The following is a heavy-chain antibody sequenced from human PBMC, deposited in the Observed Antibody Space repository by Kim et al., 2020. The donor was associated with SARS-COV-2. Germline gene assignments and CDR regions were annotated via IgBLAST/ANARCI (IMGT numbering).Heavy chain of an antibody. Sequence: GRSLRLSCAASGFTFSSYGMHWVRQAPGKGLEWVAVISYDGSNKYYADSVKGRFTISRDNSKNTLYLQMNSLRAEDTAVYYCAKDLSSWGVSSSWGDYWGQGTLVTVSS. CDR1: GFTFSSYG. V-gene: IGHV3-30*18. D-gene: IGHD6-6*01. CDR2: ISYDGSNK. CDR3: AKDLSSWGVSSSWGDY. J-gene: IGHJ4*02.